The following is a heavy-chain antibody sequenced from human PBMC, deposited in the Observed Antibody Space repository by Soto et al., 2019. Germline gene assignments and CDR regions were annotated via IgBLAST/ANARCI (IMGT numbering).Heavy chain of an antibody. CDR2: ISSSSTI. J-gene: IGHJ6*03. CDR3: ARIIHYYYYMDV. CDR1: GFTFSSYS. V-gene: IGHV3-48*01. Sequence: GGSLRLSCAASGFTFSSYSMNWVRQAPGKGLEWVSYISSSSTIYYADYVKGRFTISRDNAKNSLYLQMNSLRAEDTAVYYCARIIHYYYYMDVWGKGTTVTVSS. D-gene: IGHD2-21*01.